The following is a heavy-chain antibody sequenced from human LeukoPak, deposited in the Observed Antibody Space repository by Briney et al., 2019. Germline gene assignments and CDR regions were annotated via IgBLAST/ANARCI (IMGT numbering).Heavy chain of an antibody. D-gene: IGHD3-9*01. Sequence: GGSLRLSCAASGFTFSSYAMSWVGQAPGKGLDWVSGISGSGGSTYYADSVKGRFTISRDNSKNTLNLQMNSLRAGDTAVYYCAKDLSGDWLPSDYWGQGTLVTVSA. CDR2: ISGSGGST. CDR1: GFTFSSYA. J-gene: IGHJ4*02. CDR3: AKDLSGDWLPSDY. V-gene: IGHV3-23*01.